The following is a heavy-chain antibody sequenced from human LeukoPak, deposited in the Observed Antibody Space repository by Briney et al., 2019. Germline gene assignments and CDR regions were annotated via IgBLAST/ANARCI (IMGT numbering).Heavy chain of an antibody. CDR3: ATFLGLRYFDWLPRKTQPYYFDY. CDR1: GFTFSSYA. J-gene: IGHJ4*02. Sequence: GGSLRLSCAASGFTFSSYAMTWVRQAPGKGLEWLSAIGGDGCCASYPDSVKGRFTISRDNSKNTLYLQMHSLRVEDTAVYYCATFLGLRYFDWLPRKTQPYYFDYWGQGTLVTVSS. V-gene: IGHV3-23*01. CDR2: IGGDGCCA. D-gene: IGHD3-9*01.